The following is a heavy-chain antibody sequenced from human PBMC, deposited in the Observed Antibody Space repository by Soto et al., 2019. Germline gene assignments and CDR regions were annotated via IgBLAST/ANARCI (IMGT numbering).Heavy chain of an antibody. J-gene: IGHJ6*01. Sequence: QVQLQQWGAGLLKPSETLSLTCAVYGGSFSGYYWSWIRQPPGKGLEWIGEINHSGSTNYNPSLKSRVTISVDTSKNQFSLKLSSVTAADTAVYYCARGHSSSSVYYYYYGMDVW. V-gene: IGHV4-34*01. CDR1: GGSFSGYY. D-gene: IGHD6-6*01. CDR3: ARGHSSSSVYYYYYGMDV. CDR2: INHSGST.